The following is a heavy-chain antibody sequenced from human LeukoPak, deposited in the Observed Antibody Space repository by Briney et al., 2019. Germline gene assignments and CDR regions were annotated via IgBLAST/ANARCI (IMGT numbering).Heavy chain of an antibody. Sequence: GGSLRLSCAASGFTFDDYGMSWVRQAPGKGLEWVSGINWNGGSTGYADSVKGRFTISRDNAKNSLYLQMNSLRAEDTALYYCARDGYCSSTSCPSFDYWGQGTLVTVSS. CDR3: ARDGYCSSTSCPSFDY. CDR2: INWNGGST. D-gene: IGHD2-2*03. J-gene: IGHJ4*02. V-gene: IGHV3-20*04. CDR1: GFTFDDYG.